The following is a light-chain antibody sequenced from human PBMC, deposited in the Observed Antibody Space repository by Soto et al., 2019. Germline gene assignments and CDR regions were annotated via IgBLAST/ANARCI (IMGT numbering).Light chain of an antibody. CDR1: PSISSW. V-gene: IGKV1-5*01. Sequence: DLQMTQSPSTLSASVGDRVTITCRASPSISSWLAWYQQKPGKAPKLLIYDASSLESGVPSRFSGRGSGTEFTLTISSLQPDDFATYYCQQYNSYSYTFGQGTKLEIK. CDR2: DAS. J-gene: IGKJ2*01. CDR3: QQYNSYSYT.